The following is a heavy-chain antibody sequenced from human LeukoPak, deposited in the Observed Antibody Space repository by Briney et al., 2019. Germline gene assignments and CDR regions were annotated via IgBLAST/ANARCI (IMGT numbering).Heavy chain of an antibody. CDR1: GGSISSYY. D-gene: IGHD3-3*01. J-gene: IGHJ4*02. Sequence: SETLSLTCTVSGGSISSYYWSWIRQPPGKGLEWIGEINHSGSTNYNPSLKSRVTISVDTSKNQFSLKLSSVTAADTAVYYCARDRYYDFWSGYKAFDYWGQGTLVTVSS. V-gene: IGHV4-34*01. CDR3: ARDRYYDFWSGYKAFDY. CDR2: INHSGST.